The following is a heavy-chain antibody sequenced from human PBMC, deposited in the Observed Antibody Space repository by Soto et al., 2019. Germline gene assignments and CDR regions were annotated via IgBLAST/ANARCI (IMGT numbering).Heavy chain of an antibody. CDR1: GGTFSSYA. V-gene: IGHV1-69*13. D-gene: IGHD1-26*01. CDR3: ATSNFLSLTSGSYPYYYYGMDV. Sequence: SVKVSCKASGGTFSSYAISWVRQAPGQGLEWMGGIIPIFCTANYAQKFQGRVTITADESTSTAYMELSSLRSEDTSVYYCATSNFLSLTSGSYPYYYYGMDVWGQGTTVTVSS. J-gene: IGHJ6*02. CDR2: IIPIFCTA.